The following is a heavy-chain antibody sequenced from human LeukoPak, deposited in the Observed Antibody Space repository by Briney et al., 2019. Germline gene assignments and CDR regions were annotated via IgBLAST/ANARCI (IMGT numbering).Heavy chain of an antibody. CDR3: AKDRDFTMTPYYFDY. J-gene: IGHJ4*02. Sequence: GGSLRLSCAASGFTFSSYTMNWVRQALGQGLEWVSTISDPHSGSETHYADSVQGRFTISRDDSQNMVYLQMDSLRAEDTAVYYCAKDRDFTMTPYYFDYWGQGTLVSVSS. CDR2: ISDPHSGSET. CDR1: GFTFSSYT. D-gene: IGHD3-22*01. V-gene: IGHV3-23*01.